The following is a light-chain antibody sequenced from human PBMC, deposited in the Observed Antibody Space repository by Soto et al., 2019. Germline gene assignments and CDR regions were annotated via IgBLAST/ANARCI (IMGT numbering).Light chain of an antibody. CDR3: ISYTSSGTLVV. CDR2: DVS. CDR1: SSDVGGYKY. V-gene: IGLV2-14*01. Sequence: QSALTQPASVSGSPGQSITISCTGTSSDVGGYKYVSWYQQHPGTAPKLMIYDVSNRPSGVSNRFSGSKSGNTASLTISGLQAEDEADYYCISYTSSGTLVVFGGGTKLTVL. J-gene: IGLJ2*01.